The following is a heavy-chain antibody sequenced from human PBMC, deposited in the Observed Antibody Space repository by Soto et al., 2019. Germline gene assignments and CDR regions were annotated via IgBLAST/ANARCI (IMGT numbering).Heavy chain of an antibody. CDR1: GIVFCDY. D-gene: IGHD3-16*01. Sequence: QVQLVESGGGLVKPGGSLRLSCAASGIVFCDYMSWVRQAPGKGLEWLSYISGSGRTIYSADSVKGRFTISRDNATNSLYLQMNNVRTEDTAVYYCARLPFPWGWFDPWGQGTLVTVSS. V-gene: IGHV3-11*01. CDR2: ISGSGRTI. J-gene: IGHJ5*02. CDR3: ARLPFPWGWFDP.